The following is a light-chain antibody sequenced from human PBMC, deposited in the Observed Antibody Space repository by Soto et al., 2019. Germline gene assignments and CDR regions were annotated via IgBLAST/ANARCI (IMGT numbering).Light chain of an antibody. Sequence: SYELTQPPSVSVSPGQTASITCSGDTLGDKDASWYQLKPGQSPVLVIYQDTKRPSGLPELFAGSNARTTATLSISGTQAMDEADYYCQAGDTSTVVFGGGTKLTVL. CDR2: QDT. V-gene: IGLV3-1*01. CDR1: TLGDKD. J-gene: IGLJ2*01. CDR3: QAGDTSTVV.